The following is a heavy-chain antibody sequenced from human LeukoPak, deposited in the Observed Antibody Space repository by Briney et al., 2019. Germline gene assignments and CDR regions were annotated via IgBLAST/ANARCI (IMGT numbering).Heavy chain of an antibody. J-gene: IGHJ6*02. Sequence: SQTLSLTCAISGDSVSSGSAAWNWIRQSPSRGLEWLGRTYYRSKWYNDYAISVKSRITINPDTSRNQFSLHLNSVTPEDTAVYYCTRLSTQLGTGYCYGMDVWGQGTTVTVSS. D-gene: IGHD7-27*01. CDR3: TRLSTQLGTGYCYGMDV. CDR1: GDSVSSGSAA. V-gene: IGHV6-1*01. CDR2: TYYRSKWYN.